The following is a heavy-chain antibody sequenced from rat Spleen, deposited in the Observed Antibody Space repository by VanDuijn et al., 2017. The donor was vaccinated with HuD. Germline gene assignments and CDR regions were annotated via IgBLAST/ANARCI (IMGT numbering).Heavy chain of an antibody. Sequence: QVQLKESGPGLVQPSQTLSLTCIVSGFSLTTYNVHWVRRPTGKALEWLGGIWTGGNTDYNSAFKSRLSFSRDTSKSQFFLRMDSLQTEDTATYYCARDGSAGDFDYWGQGVMVTVSS. V-gene: IGHV2-30*01. CDR3: ARDGSAGDFDY. CDR2: IWTGGNT. J-gene: IGHJ2*01. D-gene: IGHD1-2*01. CDR1: GFSLTTYN.